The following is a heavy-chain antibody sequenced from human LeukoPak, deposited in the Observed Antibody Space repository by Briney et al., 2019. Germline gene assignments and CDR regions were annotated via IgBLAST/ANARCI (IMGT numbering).Heavy chain of an antibody. Sequence: PSGTLXLTCAVSGGSISSNNWWSWVRQPPGKGLEWIGEISHSGSTGYNPSLKSRVTISVDTSKNQFSLKLSSVTAADTAVYYCARAASAVAAYFDYWGQGTLVTVSS. D-gene: IGHD6-19*01. CDR2: ISHSGST. CDR3: ARAASAVAAYFDY. CDR1: GGSISSNNW. V-gene: IGHV4-4*02. J-gene: IGHJ4*02.